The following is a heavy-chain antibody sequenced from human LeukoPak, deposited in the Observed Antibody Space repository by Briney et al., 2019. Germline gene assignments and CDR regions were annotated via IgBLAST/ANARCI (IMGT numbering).Heavy chain of an antibody. D-gene: IGHD1-1*01. V-gene: IGHV3-48*03. CDR1: GFTFSSYE. J-gene: IGHJ6*03. Sequence: GGSLRLSCAASGFTFSSYEMNWVRQAPGKGLEWVSYISSSGSTIYYADSVKGRFTISRDNAKNSLYLQMNSLRAEDTAVYYCARDAVRDYYYYYMDVCGKGTTVTISS. CDR2: ISSSGSTI. CDR3: ARDAVRDYYYYYMDV.